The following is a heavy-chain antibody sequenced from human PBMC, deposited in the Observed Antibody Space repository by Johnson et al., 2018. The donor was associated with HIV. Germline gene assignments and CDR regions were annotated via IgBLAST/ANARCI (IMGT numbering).Heavy chain of an antibody. CDR2: INWNGGST. D-gene: IGHD3-3*01. V-gene: IGHV3-20*04. J-gene: IGHJ3*02. CDR1: GFTFDDYG. CDR3: AKTYYDCWSGYFGAFDI. Sequence: VQLVESGGGVVRPGGSLRLSCAAPGFTFDDYGMSWVRQAPGKGLEWVSGINWNGGSTGYADSVKGRFTISRDNANNSLYLQMNSLRAEDTAVYYCAKTYYDCWSGYFGAFDIWGQGTMVTVSS.